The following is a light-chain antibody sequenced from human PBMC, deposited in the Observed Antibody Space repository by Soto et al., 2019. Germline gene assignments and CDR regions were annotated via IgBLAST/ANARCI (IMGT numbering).Light chain of an antibody. Sequence: DIQMTQSPSTLSASVGDRVTITCRASQSVSSWLAWYQQKPGKAPKLLIYDASTLESGVPSRFSGSGSGTEFTITITSLQPDDFATYYCQQFHSYSPTFGQGTKVELK. CDR3: QQFHSYSPT. CDR2: DAS. V-gene: IGKV1-5*01. CDR1: QSVSSW. J-gene: IGKJ1*01.